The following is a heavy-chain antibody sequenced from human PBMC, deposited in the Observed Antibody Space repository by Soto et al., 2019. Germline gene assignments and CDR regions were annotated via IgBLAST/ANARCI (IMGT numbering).Heavy chain of an antibody. J-gene: IGHJ4*02. CDR3: ARGSTDSYPGSRIFDF. V-gene: IGHV3-23*01. Sequence: GGSLRLSCVASGITFLSRAIIFFRHSPFEGLEWVSTITDTGGDTKYADSVRGRFTMSRDNSKKTLYLQMNSLRVEDSALYYCARGSTDSYPGSRIFDFWGRGTLVTVSS. CDR2: ITDTGGDT. CDR1: GITFLSRA. D-gene: IGHD3-10*01.